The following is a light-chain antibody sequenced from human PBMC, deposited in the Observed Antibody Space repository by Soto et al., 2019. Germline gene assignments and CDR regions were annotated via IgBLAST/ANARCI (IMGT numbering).Light chain of an antibody. V-gene: IGLV2-23*01. CDR2: EGS. CDR3: CSYAGSATLV. CDR1: SGDVGSYDL. Sequence: QSVLTEPASVSGSPGQSITISCTGTSGDVGSYDLVSWYQQLPGRAPKLIIYEGSKRPSGISSRFSGSKSGNTASLTIFGLQAEDEADYFCCSYAGSATLVFGGGTKLTVL. J-gene: IGLJ2*01.